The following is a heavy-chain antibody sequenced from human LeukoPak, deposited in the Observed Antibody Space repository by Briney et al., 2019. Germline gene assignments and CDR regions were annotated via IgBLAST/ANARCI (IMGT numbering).Heavy chain of an antibody. V-gene: IGHV4-31*03. CDR1: GGSISSGGYY. Sequence: PSETLSLTCTVSGGSISSGGYYWSWIRQHPGKGLEWIGYIYYSGSTYYNPSLKSRVTISVDTSKNQFSLKLSSVTAADTAVYYCARGASGYSYGLGDYFDYWGQGTLVTVSS. CDR2: IYYSGST. D-gene: IGHD5-18*01. J-gene: IGHJ4*02. CDR3: ARGASGYSYGLGDYFDY.